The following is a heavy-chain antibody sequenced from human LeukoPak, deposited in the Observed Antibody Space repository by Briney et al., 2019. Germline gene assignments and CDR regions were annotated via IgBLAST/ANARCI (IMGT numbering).Heavy chain of an antibody. V-gene: IGHV4-59*01. CDR2: IYYSGST. CDR1: GGSISSYY. J-gene: IGHJ4*02. CDR3: ARDRNGGSLGYSYGYDY. D-gene: IGHD5-18*01. Sequence: SETLSLTCTVSGGSISSYYWSWIRQPPGKGLEWIGYIYYSGSTNYNPSLKSRVTISVDTSKNQFSLKLSSVTAADTAVYYCARDRNGGSLGYSYGYDYWGQGTLVTVSS.